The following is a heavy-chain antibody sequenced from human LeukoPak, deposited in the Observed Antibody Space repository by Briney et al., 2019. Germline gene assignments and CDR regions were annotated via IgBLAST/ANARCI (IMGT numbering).Heavy chain of an antibody. CDR3: VRDGGVSGYDLLDY. D-gene: IGHD5-12*01. V-gene: IGHV3-7*01. J-gene: IGHJ4*02. CDR2: IKQDGSKE. CDR1: GFAYCDYW. Sequence: GGSLRLSCAPSGFAYCDYWMTWVREAPGGGGEGGAHIKQDGSKEHYMDSVNARFTISRDNSNNTLSLQMNSLRAEDTAVYYCVRDGGVSGYDLLDYWGQGTLVTVSS.